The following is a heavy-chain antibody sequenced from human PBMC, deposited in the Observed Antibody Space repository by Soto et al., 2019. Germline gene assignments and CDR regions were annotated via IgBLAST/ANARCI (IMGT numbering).Heavy chain of an antibody. CDR1: GYTLTELS. V-gene: IGHV1-24*01. CDR2: FDPEDGET. J-gene: IGHJ4*02. CDR3: ATVHGTNGVCLLPYYFDY. D-gene: IGHD2-8*01. Sequence: ASVKVSCKVSGYTLTELSMHWVRQAPGKGLEWMGGFDPEDGETIYAQKFQGRVTMTEDTSTDTAYMELSSLRSEDTAVYYCATVHGTNGVCLLPYYFDYWGQGALVTVSS.